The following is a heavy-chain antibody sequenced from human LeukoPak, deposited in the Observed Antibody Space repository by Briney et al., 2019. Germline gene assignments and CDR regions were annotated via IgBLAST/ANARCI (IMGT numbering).Heavy chain of an antibody. CDR3: ARLSVYHYSGSYLIRGWFDP. CDR2: YYHSGST. D-gene: IGHD3-10*01. CDR1: GYSISSGYY. Sequence: SETLSLTCAVSGYSISSGYYWGWFRQPPGKGLEGSGGYYHSGSTYYNPSLKSRVTISVDTSKNQFSLKLSPVTAADTAVYYCARLSVYHYSGSYLIRGWFDPWGQGTLVTVSS. J-gene: IGHJ5*02. V-gene: IGHV4-38-2*01.